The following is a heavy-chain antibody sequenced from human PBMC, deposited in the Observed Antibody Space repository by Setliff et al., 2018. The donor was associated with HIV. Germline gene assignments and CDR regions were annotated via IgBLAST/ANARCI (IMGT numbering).Heavy chain of an antibody. CDR1: GGSISSSDYY. J-gene: IGHJ3*02. Sequence: PSETLSLTCTVSGGSISSSDYYWNWIRQHPGKGLEWIGYIYYSGSAYYNPSLKSRVTISIDTSKNHFSLKLTSVTAADTAVYYCARMPQYYAFWSGYYKSDFDIWGQGTMVTVSS. V-gene: IGHV4-31*03. D-gene: IGHD3-3*01. CDR2: IYYSGSA. CDR3: ARMPQYYAFWSGYYKSDFDI.